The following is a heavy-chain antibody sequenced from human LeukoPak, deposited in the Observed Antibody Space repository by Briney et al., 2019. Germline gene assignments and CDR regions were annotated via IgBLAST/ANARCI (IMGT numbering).Heavy chain of an antibody. CDR1: GFTFSSYA. J-gene: IGHJ4*02. Sequence: GGSLRLSCVASGFTFSSYAMSWVRQAPGKGLEWVSAISGSGGSTYYADSVKGRFTISRDNSKNTLYLQMNSLRAEDTAVYYCAKTGFEGGSSWPHFDYWGQGTLVTVSS. D-gene: IGHD6-13*01. CDR2: ISGSGGST. CDR3: AKTGFEGGSSWPHFDY. V-gene: IGHV3-23*01.